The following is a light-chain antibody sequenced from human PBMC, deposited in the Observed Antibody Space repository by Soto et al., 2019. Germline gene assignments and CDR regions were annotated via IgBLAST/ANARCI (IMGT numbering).Light chain of an antibody. Sequence: IQLPQSTSFLSASVGDRVTITCRASRGISSYLAWYQQKPGKAPKLLIYAASTLHTGVPSRFSGSGSGTEFTLTISSLQPEDFATYYCQQLNSYRLTFGQGTRLEI. CDR3: QQLNSYRLT. CDR1: RGISSY. CDR2: AAS. J-gene: IGKJ5*01. V-gene: IGKV1-9*01.